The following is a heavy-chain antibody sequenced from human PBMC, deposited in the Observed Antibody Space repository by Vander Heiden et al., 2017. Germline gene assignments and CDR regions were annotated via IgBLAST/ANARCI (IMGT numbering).Heavy chain of an antibody. CDR2: ISWNSGDI. CDR1: GFTFGDSA. CDR3: AKDTTGTGAFDI. Sequence: EVLLVESGGGLVQPGRPLRLSCVASGFTFGDSAMHWVRQGPRKGLGWVSGISWNSGDIGNVEYVKGRFTISRDNAKNSLYLQMNSLRVEDTALYYCAKDTTGTGAFDIWGQGTMVTVSS. V-gene: IGHV3-9*01. J-gene: IGHJ3*02. D-gene: IGHD1-1*01.